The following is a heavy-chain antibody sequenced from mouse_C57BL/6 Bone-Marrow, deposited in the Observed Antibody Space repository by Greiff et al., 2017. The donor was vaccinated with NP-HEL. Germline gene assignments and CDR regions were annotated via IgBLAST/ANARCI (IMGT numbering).Heavy chain of an antibody. D-gene: IGHD1-1*01. CDR2: ISDGGSYT. Sequence: EVKVEESGGGLVKPGGSLKLSCAASGFTFSSYAMSWVRQTPEKRLEWVATISDGGSYTYYPDNVKGRFTISRDNAKNNLYLQMSHLKSEDTAMYYCATLLLFAYWGQGTLVTVSA. V-gene: IGHV5-4*03. CDR3: ATLLLFAY. J-gene: IGHJ3*01. CDR1: GFTFSSYA.